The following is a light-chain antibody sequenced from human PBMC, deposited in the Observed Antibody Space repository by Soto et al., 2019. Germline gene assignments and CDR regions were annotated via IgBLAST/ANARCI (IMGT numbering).Light chain of an antibody. CDR3: QHYNSYSEA. Sequence: DIQMTQSPFSLSASVGDRVTITCRTSQSISSDLNWYQQKPGKAPKLLIYKASTLKSGVPSRFSGSGSGTEFTLTISSLQHDDFATYYCQHYNSYSEAFGQGTKVDI. V-gene: IGKV1-5*03. J-gene: IGKJ1*01. CDR1: QSISSD. CDR2: KAS.